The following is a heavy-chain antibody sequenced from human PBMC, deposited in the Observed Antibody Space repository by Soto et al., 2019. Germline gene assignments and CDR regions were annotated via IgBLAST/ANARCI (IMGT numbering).Heavy chain of an antibody. CDR2: ISYDGGNK. J-gene: IGHJ4*02. CDR1: GFTFSSYA. D-gene: IGHD3-10*01. CDR3: ARPDYGSGSYPDY. Sequence: QVQLVESGGGVVQPGRSLRLSCAASGFTFSSYAMHWVRQAPGKGLEWVAVISYDGGNKYYADSVKGRFTISRDNSKNTLYLQINSLGADDTAVYYCARPDYGSGSYPDYWGQGTLVTVSS. V-gene: IGHV3-30-3*01.